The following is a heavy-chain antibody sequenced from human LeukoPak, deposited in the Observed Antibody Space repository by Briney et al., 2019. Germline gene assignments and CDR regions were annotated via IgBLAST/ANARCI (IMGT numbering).Heavy chain of an antibody. J-gene: IGHJ6*03. CDR2: IYYSGST. Sequence: SETLSLTCTVSGGSISSSYWTWIRQPPGKGLEWIGYIYYSGSTNYNPSLKSRVTISVDTSKNQFSLNLSSVTAADTAVYYCASAIAEDFYYYYMDVWGKGTTVAVSS. V-gene: IGHV4-59*01. D-gene: IGHD1-14*01. CDR1: GGSISSSY. CDR3: ASAIAEDFYYYYMDV.